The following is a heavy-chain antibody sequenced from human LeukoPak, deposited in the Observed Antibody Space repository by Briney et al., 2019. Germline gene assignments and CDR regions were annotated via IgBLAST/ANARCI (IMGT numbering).Heavy chain of an antibody. J-gene: IGHJ4*02. V-gene: IGHV3-48*03. Sequence: GGSLRLSCAASGFTFSSYAMNWVRQAPGKGLEWVSYISSSGSTIYYADSVKGRFTISRDNAKNSLYLQMNSLRAEDTAVYYCARDGIAAAVPGDYWGQGTLVTVSS. CDR3: ARDGIAAAVPGDY. CDR1: GFTFSSYA. CDR2: ISSSGSTI. D-gene: IGHD6-13*01.